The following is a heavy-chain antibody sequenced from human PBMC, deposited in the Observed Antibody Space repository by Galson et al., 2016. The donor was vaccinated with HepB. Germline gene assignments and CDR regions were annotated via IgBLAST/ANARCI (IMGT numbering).Heavy chain of an antibody. Sequence: SLRLSCAASGFTFSPFAMGWVRQAPGKVPEWVSIISGDGVNAHYADSVEGRFTISRDNSKNTLLLQMNSLRAEDTGIYYCAKVGVWGGDRGLDSWGQGTLVTVSS. CDR2: ISGDGVNA. CDR1: GFTFSPFA. CDR3: AKVGVWGGDRGLDS. V-gene: IGHV3-23*01. D-gene: IGHD3-16*01. J-gene: IGHJ4*02.